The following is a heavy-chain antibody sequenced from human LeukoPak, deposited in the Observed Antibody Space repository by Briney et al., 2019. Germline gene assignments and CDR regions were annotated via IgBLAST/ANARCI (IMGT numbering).Heavy chain of an antibody. V-gene: IGHV1-2*02. D-gene: IGHD6-13*01. CDR3: ARVASAAAGTDFGY. J-gene: IGHJ4*02. CDR1: GYTFTGYY. Sequence: ASVKVSCKASGYTFTGYYMHWVRQAPGQGLEWMGWINPNSGGTNYAQKFQGRVTMTRDTSISTAYMELSRLRSDDTAVYYCARVASAAAGTDFGYWGQGTLVTVSS. CDR2: INPNSGGT.